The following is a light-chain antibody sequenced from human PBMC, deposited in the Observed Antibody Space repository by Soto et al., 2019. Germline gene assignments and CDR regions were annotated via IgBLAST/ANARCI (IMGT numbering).Light chain of an antibody. V-gene: IGLV1-36*01. CDR3: AACDDSLNGGV. CDR1: SSNIGNNA. CDR2: YDD. J-gene: IGLJ1*01. Sequence: QSVLTQPPSVSEAPRQRVTISCSGSSSNIGNNAVNWYQQLPGKAPKLLIYYDDLLPSGVSDRFSGSKSGTSASLAISGLQSEDEADYYCAACDDSLNGGVFGTGTQLTVL.